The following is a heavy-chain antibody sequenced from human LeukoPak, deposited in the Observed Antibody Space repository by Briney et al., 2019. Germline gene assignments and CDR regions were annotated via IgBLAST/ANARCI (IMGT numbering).Heavy chain of an antibody. J-gene: IGHJ4*02. D-gene: IGHD1-26*01. CDR3: ARDSLYSGSFSEFGY. CDR1: GFRFSNYA. V-gene: IGHV3-23*01. Sequence: GGSLRLSCAASGFRFSNYAMSWVRQAPGKGLEWVSSISGSGGYTYYSHSVEGRFTISRDSSKNTLYLEMNNLRAEDTAVYFCARDSLYSGSFSEFGYWGREPWSPSPQ. CDR2: ISGSGGYT.